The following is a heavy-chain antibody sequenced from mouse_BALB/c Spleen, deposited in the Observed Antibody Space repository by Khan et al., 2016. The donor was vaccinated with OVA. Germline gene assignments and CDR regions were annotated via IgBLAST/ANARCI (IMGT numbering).Heavy chain of an antibody. Sequence: QVRLQQSGAELARPGASVKLSCKASGYTFTDYYINWVKLRTGQGLEWIGEISPGSGGTYYNERFKGKATLTADKSSSTAYMQLSSLTSEASAVYFWARRNHLGDTYAYWGQGTLVTVSA. CDR2: ISPGSGGT. V-gene: IGHV1-77*01. CDR3: ARRNHLGDTYAY. CDR1: GYTFTDYY. J-gene: IGHJ3*01.